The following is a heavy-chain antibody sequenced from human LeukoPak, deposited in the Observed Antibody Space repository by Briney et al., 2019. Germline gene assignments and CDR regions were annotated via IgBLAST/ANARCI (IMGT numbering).Heavy chain of an antibody. CDR1: GYTFTSYG. J-gene: IGHJ6*03. CDR3: ATARADPYGAMDV. Sequence: ASVKVSCKASGYTFTSYGISWVRQAPGQGLEWMGWINTNTGNPTYAQGFTGRFVFSLDTSVSTAYLQISSLKAEDTAVYYCATARADPYGAMDVWGKGTTVTVS. V-gene: IGHV7-4-1*02. CDR2: INTNTGNP. D-gene: IGHD3-10*01.